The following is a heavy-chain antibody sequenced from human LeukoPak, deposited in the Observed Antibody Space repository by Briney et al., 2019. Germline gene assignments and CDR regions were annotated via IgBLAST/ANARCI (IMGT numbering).Heavy chain of an antibody. CDR3: ARGSSWSPYYFDY. J-gene: IGHJ4*02. Sequence: PSETLSLTCTVSGGSISSYYWSWIRQPPGKGLEWIGYIYYSGSTNYNPSLKSRVTISVDTSKNQFSLKLSSVTAADTAVYYCARGSSWSPYYFDYWGQGTLVTVSS. D-gene: IGHD6-6*01. CDR1: GGSISSYY. CDR2: IYYSGST. V-gene: IGHV4-59*01.